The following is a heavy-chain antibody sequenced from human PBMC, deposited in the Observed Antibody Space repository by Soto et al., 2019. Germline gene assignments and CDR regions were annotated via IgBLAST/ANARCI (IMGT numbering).Heavy chain of an antibody. CDR3: ARDNWGSGSYYNSGEYYYGMDV. CDR1: GFTFSDSA. V-gene: IGHV3-73*01. Sequence: PGGSLRLSCAASGFTFSDSAINWVRQASGKGLEWVGRIRSKTNNYATEYAASVKGRFTISRDDSKNTAYLQMNSLKTEDTAVYYCARDNWGSGSYYNSGEYYYGMDVWGQGTTVTVSS. CDR2: IRSKTNNYAT. J-gene: IGHJ6*02. D-gene: IGHD3-10*01.